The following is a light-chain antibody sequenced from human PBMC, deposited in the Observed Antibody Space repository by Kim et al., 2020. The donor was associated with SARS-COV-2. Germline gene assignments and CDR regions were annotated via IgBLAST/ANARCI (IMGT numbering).Light chain of an antibody. V-gene: IGKV1-5*03. CDR1: ENIGTW. CDR3: QHYSRSPYT. Sequence: SASVGDRVTIPCRASENIGTWLAWYQQKPGRAPSLLIYLASTLESGVPSRFSGTGSGTEFSLSITSLQPDDFATYYCQHYSRSPYTFGQGTKLEI. CDR2: LAS. J-gene: IGKJ2*01.